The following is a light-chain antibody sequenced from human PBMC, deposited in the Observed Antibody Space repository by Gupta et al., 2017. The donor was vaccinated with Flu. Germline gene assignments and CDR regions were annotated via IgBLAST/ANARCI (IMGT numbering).Light chain of an antibody. CDR1: SGHSSYA. J-gene: IGLJ3*02. CDR2: VNTDGSH. V-gene: IGLV4-69*01. CDR3: QTWDSGLRV. Sequence: QLVLTQSPSASAPLGASVKLTCTLDSGHSSYAIAWHQQQPEKGPRYLLRVNTDGSHIKGDGIPGRFSASSSGAERFLIISSLQSEDEDDYYCQTWDSGLRVFGGGTKLTVL.